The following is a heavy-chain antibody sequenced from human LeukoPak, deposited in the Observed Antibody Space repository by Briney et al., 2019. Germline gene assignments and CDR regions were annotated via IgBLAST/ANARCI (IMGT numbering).Heavy chain of an antibody. CDR2: IYPGDSDT. CDR1: GYSFTSYW. V-gene: IGHV5-51*01. CDR3: ARHKDISGGYYQVRRTNYGIDV. Sequence: GESLKISCKASGYSFTSYWIGWVRQMPGKGLEWMGIIYPGDSDTRYSPSFQGQVTISADKSIITAYLQWSSLKASDTANYYCARHKDISGGYYQVRRTNYGIDVWGQGTTVTVSS. J-gene: IGHJ6*02. D-gene: IGHD6-13*01.